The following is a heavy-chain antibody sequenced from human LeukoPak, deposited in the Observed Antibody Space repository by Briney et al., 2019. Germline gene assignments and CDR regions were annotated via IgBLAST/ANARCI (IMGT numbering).Heavy chain of an antibody. CDR1: GFSLSIYS. CDR3: ARGGGDHEFDY. Sequence: GGSLRLTCAASGFSLSIYSMNWVRQAPGEGLEWVSHITGSSTTIYYADSLRGRFTISRDNAKNSLYLQMNSLRAEDTAVYYCARGGGDHEFDYWGQGTLVTVSS. D-gene: IGHD3-16*01. CDR2: ITGSSTTI. V-gene: IGHV3-48*01. J-gene: IGHJ4*02.